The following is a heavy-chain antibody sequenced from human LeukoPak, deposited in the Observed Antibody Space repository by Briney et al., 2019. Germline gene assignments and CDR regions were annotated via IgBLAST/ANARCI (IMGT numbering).Heavy chain of an antibody. Sequence: SQTLSLTCAIYGDSVSSNSAAWNWIRQSPSRGLECLGRTYYRSKWYNDYAPSVKSRMTIDPDTSKNQFSLHLNFVTPEDTAVYYCARDGGVAVSGIDSWGQGTPVTVSS. CDR2: TYYRSKWYN. CDR3: ARDGGVAVSGIDS. D-gene: IGHD6-19*01. V-gene: IGHV6-1*01. J-gene: IGHJ4*02. CDR1: GDSVSSNSAA.